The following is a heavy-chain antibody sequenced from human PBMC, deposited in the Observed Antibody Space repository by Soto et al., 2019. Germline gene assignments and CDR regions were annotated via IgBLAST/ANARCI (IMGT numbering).Heavy chain of an antibody. V-gene: IGHV4-59*01. Sequence: SCKASGYTFTSYGISWIRQPPGKGLEWIGYIYYSGSTNYNPSLKSRVTISVDTSKNQFSLKLSSVTAADTAVYYCARVGVLLWFGELFDWGQGTLVTVSS. CDR1: GYTFTSYG. J-gene: IGHJ4*02. CDR2: IYYSGST. D-gene: IGHD3-10*01. CDR3: ARVGVLLWFGELFD.